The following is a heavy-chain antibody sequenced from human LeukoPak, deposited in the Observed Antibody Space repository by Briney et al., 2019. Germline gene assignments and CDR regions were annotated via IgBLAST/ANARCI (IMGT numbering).Heavy chain of an antibody. CDR2: IYPGDSDT. D-gene: IGHD3-9*01. CDR1: GYSFTSYW. Sequence: GESLKISCKGSGYSFTSYWIGWVRQMPGKGLEWMGIIYPGDSDTRYSPSFQGQVTISADKPISTAYLQWSSLKASDTAMYYCASRTPYDILTAPHDAFDIWGQGTMVTVSS. J-gene: IGHJ3*02. CDR3: ASRTPYDILTAPHDAFDI. V-gene: IGHV5-51*01.